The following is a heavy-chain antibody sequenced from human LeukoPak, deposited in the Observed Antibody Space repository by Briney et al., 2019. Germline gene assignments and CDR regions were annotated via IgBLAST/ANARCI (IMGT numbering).Heavy chain of an antibody. CDR3: AKRDSSWYGIFDY. CDR2: IRYDGSNK. D-gene: IGHD6-13*01. CDR1: GFTFSSYW. Sequence: TGGSLRLSCAASGFTFSSYWMTWVRLAPGQGLEWVAFIRYDGSNKYYADSVKGRFTISRDNSKNTLYLQMNSLRAEDTAVYYCAKRDSSWYGIFDYWGQGTLVTVSS. J-gene: IGHJ4*02. V-gene: IGHV3-30*02.